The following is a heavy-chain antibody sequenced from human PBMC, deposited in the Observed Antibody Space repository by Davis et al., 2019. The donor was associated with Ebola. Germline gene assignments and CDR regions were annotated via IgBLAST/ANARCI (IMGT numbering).Heavy chain of an antibody. D-gene: IGHD1-14*01. V-gene: IGHV3-30-3*01. CDR2: MSPDGSSI. J-gene: IGHJ3*01. CDR3: AREQNPHDAFDL. Sequence: GESLKISCAASGFSFGTSVLHWVRQAPGKGLEWVAVMSPDGSSISSAVSVRGRFTISSDNSENTLYLQMNSLRAEDTALYSCAREQNPHDAFDLWGQGTMVTVSS. CDR1: GFSFGTSV.